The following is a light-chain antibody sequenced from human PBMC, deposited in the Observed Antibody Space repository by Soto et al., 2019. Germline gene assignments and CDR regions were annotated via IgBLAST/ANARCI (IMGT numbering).Light chain of an antibody. CDR1: QSVSSN. CDR2: GAS. Sequence: EIVMTQSPATLSVSPGERATLSCRASQSVSSNLAWYQQKPGQAPRLLIYGASTRATGIPARFSGSGSGTEFPSTISSLQSEDFAVYYCQQYNNWLITFGQGTRLEIK. V-gene: IGKV3D-15*01. J-gene: IGKJ5*01. CDR3: QQYNNWLIT.